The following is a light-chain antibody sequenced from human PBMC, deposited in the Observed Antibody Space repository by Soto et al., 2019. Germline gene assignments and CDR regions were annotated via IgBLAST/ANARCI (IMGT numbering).Light chain of an antibody. V-gene: IGLV2-14*01. J-gene: IGLJ1*01. CDR1: SSDVGDNNY. CDR3: SSYTSSSTLYV. CDR2: DVT. Sequence: HSVLTQPASVSGSPGQSITISCTGTSSDVGDNNYVSWYQQHPGKAPKLMIYDVTHRPSGISNRFSGSKSGNTASLTISGLQAEDEADYYCSSYTSSSTLYVFGSGTKVTVL.